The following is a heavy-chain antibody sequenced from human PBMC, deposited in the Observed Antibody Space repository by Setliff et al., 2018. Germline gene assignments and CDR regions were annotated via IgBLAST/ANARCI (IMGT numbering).Heavy chain of an antibody. V-gene: IGHV3-23*01. CDR3: AREGDTVNWFDP. CDR2: IGAGGDST. J-gene: IGHJ5*02. D-gene: IGHD4-4*01. Sequence: PGGSLRLSCAASGFTFSRYWMSWVRQAPGKGLEWVSTIGAGGDSTYYADSVKGRFTISRDNSKNTLYLQMISLRVEDTAVYYCAREGDTVNWFDPWGQGTLVTVSS. CDR1: GFTFSRYW.